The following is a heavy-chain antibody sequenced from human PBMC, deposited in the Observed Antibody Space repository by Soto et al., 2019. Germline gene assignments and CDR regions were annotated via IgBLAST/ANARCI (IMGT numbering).Heavy chain of an antibody. Sequence: SQTLSLTCFISEHRMSRNNGALYCIRQSPLSGLECLGMAYYRSLWFHDFALSVKSRIAINPDTSKNQFSLHLKSVTLEDTAVYYCARGRKSSDSGTYYAHHYYYYGMDVWGQGTTVTVSS. CDR3: ARGRKSSDSGTYYAHHYYYYGMDV. D-gene: IGHD3-10*01. CDR2: AYYRSLWFH. J-gene: IGHJ6*02. V-gene: IGHV6-1*01. CDR1: EHRMSRNNGA.